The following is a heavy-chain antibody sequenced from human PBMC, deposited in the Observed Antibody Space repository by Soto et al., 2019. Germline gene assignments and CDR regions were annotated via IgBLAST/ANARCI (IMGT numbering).Heavy chain of an antibody. CDR1: GDSVSSNSAA. D-gene: IGHD6-13*01. J-gene: IGHJ4*02. CDR3: ARENGGPVIIAAAAHFDY. CDR2: TYYRSKWYN. Sequence: SQTLSLTCAISGDSVSSNSAAWNWIRQSPSRGLEWLGRTYYRSKWYNDYAVSVKSRITINPDTSKNQFSLQLNSVTPEDTAVYYCARENGGPVIIAAAAHFDYWGQGTLVTVSS. V-gene: IGHV6-1*01.